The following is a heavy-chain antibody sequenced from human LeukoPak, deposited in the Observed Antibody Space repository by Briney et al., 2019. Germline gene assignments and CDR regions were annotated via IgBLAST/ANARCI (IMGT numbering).Heavy chain of an antibody. CDR3: AREMGVVTAHGIDV. J-gene: IGHJ6*02. CDR1: GAPISSYY. V-gene: IGHV4-59*12. CDR2: IYYSGST. Sequence: SETLSLTCTVSGAPISSYYWSWIRQPPRKGLEWIGYIYYSGSTNYNPSLKSRVTISVDTSTNRFSLKLSSVTAADTAPYYCAREMGVVTAHGIDVWGQGTTVTVSS. D-gene: IGHD4-23*01.